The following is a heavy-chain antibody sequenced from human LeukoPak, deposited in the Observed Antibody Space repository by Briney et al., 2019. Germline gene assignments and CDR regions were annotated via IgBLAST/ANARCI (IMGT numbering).Heavy chain of an antibody. D-gene: IGHD6-13*01. Sequence: GGSLRLSCAASGFPFSTYWMSWVRQAPGKGLEWVANIKQDGSEKYYVDSVKGRSTISRDNAKNSLYLRMNSLRAEDTAMYYCAGDSAGNDYWGQGTLVTVSS. CDR1: GFPFSTYW. V-gene: IGHV3-7*01. CDR3: AGDSAGNDY. J-gene: IGHJ4*02. CDR2: IKQDGSEK.